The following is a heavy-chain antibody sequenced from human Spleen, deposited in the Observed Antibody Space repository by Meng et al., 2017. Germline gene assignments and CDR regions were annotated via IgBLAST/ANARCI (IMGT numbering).Heavy chain of an antibody. D-gene: IGHD3-16*01. Sequence: ASVKVSCKASGYTFPDYWLHWVRQAPGQRLEWMGWINAGNGNTKYSQKFQGRVTITRDTSASTAYMELSSLRSEDTAVYYCAGLSTNGRFGDYWGQGTLVTVSS. CDR3: AGLSTNGRFGDY. CDR1: GYTFPDYW. V-gene: IGHV1-3*01. CDR2: INAGNGNT. J-gene: IGHJ4*02.